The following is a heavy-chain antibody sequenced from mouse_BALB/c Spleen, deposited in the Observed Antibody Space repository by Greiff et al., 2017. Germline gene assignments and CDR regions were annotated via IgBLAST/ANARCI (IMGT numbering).Heavy chain of an antibody. CDR3: ARELYFDV. Sequence: QVQLQQPGAELVKPGASVKLSCKASGYTFTSYWMHWVKQRPGQGLEWIGEINPSNGRTNYNEKFKSKATLTVDKSSSTAYMQLSSLTSEDSAVYYCARELYFDVWGAGTTVTVSS. CDR2: INPSNGRT. J-gene: IGHJ1*01. V-gene: IGHV1S81*02. CDR1: GYTFTSYW.